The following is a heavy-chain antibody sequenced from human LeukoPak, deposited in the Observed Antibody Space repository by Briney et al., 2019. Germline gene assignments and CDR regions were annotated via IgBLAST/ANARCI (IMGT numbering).Heavy chain of an antibody. V-gene: IGHV1-8*02. Sequence: ASVKVSCKASGYTFTSYDINWVRQATGQGLEWMGWMNPNSGNTGYAQKFQGRVTMTRDTSISTAYMELSRLGSDDTAVYYCARAGFGYYFDYWGQGTLVTVSS. J-gene: IGHJ4*02. CDR2: MNPNSGNT. D-gene: IGHD3-10*01. CDR1: GYTFTSYD. CDR3: ARAGFGYYFDY.